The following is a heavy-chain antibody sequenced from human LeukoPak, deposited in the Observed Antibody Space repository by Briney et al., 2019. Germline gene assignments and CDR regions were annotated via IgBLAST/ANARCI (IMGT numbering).Heavy chain of an antibody. J-gene: IGHJ4*02. CDR3: ARDRGYYDSSGYYY. D-gene: IGHD3-22*01. V-gene: IGHV3-7*01. CDR1: GFTFSSYR. Sequence: GSLRLTCAASGFTFSSYRMSWVRQAPGKGLEWVANIKQDGSEKYYVDSVKGRFTISRDNAKNSLYLQMNSLRAEDTAVYYCARDRGYYDSSGYYYWGQGTLVTVSS. CDR2: IKQDGSEK.